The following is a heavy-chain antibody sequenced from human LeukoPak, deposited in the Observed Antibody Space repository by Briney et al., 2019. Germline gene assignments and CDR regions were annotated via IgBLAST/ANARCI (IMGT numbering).Heavy chain of an antibody. V-gene: IGHV4-59*01. CDR2: LYFLGST. CDR3: ARGGSWISYVFDI. D-gene: IGHD5-12*01. CDR1: GGSISSYY. J-gene: IGHJ3*02. Sequence: SETLSLTCSVSGGSISSYYWSWVRQPPGKGLEWIVYLYFLGSTSSNPSLNIQVTMSVHTSNNQFSLKLRSVTAAVTAVYYCARGGSWISYVFDIWGQGTMLPVSS.